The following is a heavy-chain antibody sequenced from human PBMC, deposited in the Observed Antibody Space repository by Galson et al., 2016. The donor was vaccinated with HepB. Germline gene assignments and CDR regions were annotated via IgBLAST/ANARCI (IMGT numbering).Heavy chain of an antibody. Sequence: SLRLSCAASGFTFSEDWMTWVRQAPGKGLEWVANIKPDGRETYYVDSVKGRFTISRDNAKNSLYLQMSSLRAEDTAVYYCAKKTYYYDTSSNGWFGPWGQGTLVAVSS. J-gene: IGHJ5*02. CDR2: IKPDGRET. V-gene: IGHV3-7*03. D-gene: IGHD3-22*01. CDR3: AKKTYYYDTSSNGWFGP. CDR1: GFTFSEDW.